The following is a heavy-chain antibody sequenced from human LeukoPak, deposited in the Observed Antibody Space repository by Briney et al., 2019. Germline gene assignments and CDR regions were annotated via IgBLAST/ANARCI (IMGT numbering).Heavy chain of an antibody. CDR1: GFTVSSNY. J-gene: IGHJ6*02. Sequence: TGGSLRLSCAASGFTVSSNYMSWVRQAPGKGLEWVSVIYSGGNTYYADSVKGRFTISRDNSKNTLYLQMNSLRAEDTAVYYCARQRYPFGMDVWGQGTTVTVSS. D-gene: IGHD3-9*01. CDR2: IYSGGNT. V-gene: IGHV3-53*01. CDR3: ARQRYPFGMDV.